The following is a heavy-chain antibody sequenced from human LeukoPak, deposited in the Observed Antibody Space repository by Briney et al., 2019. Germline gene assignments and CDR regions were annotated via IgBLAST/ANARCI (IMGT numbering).Heavy chain of an antibody. Sequence: ASVKVSCKASGYTFTSYGISWVRQAPGQGLEWMGWISAYNGNTNYAQKLQDRVTMTTDTSPSTAYMELRSLRSDDTAVYYCARDHPGSGSYSSGERVYRGQGSLVTVSS. J-gene: IGHJ4*02. D-gene: IGHD1-26*01. CDR2: ISAYNGNT. CDR3: ARDHPGSGSYSSGERVY. V-gene: IGHV1-18*01. CDR1: GYTFTSYG.